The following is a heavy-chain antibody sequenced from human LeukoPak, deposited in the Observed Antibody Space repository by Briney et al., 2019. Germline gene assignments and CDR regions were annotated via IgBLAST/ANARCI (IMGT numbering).Heavy chain of an antibody. CDR2: FDPEDGET. CDR1: GYTLTELS. CDR3: ATDRPYYGSGSYYMTH. V-gene: IGHV1-24*01. J-gene: IGHJ4*02. Sequence: GASVKVSCTVSGYTLTELSMHRVRQAPGKGLEWMGGFDPEDGETIYAQKFQGRVTMTEDTSTDTAYMELSSLRSEDTAVYYCATDRPYYGSGSYYMTHWGQGTLVTVSS. D-gene: IGHD3-10*01.